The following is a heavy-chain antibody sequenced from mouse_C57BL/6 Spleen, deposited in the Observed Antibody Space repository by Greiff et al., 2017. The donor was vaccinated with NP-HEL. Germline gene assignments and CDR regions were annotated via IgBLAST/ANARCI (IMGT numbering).Heavy chain of an antibody. D-gene: IGHD1-1*01. CDR1: GYTFTSYW. CDR2: VNPSSGYT. Sequence: VQLQESGAELAKPGASVKLSCKASGYTFTSYWMHWVKQRPGQGLEWIGYVNPSSGYTKYNQKFKDKATLTADKSSSTAYMQLSNLTYEDSAVYYCAIPPIATVVSYAMDYWGQGTSVTVSS. CDR3: AIPPIATVVSYAMDY. J-gene: IGHJ4*01. V-gene: IGHV1-7*01.